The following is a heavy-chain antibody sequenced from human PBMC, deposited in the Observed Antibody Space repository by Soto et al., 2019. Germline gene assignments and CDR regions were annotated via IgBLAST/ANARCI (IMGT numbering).Heavy chain of an antibody. CDR2: ISAYNGNT. D-gene: IGHD6-19*01. V-gene: IGHV1-18*01. CDR1: GYTFTSYG. Sequence: GASVKVSCTASGYTFTSYGISWVRQAPGQGLEWMGWISAYNGNTNYAQKLQGRVTMTTDTSTSTAYMELRSLRSDDTAVYYCARGHSSGWFMGWFDPWGQGTLVTVSS. CDR3: ARGHSSGWFMGWFDP. J-gene: IGHJ5*02.